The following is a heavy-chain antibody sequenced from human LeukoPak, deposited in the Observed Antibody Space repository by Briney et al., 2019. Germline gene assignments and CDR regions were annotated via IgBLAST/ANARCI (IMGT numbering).Heavy chain of an antibody. Sequence: ASVKVSCKASGYTFTGYYMHWVRQAPGQGLEWMGWINPNSGGTNYAQKFQGRVTMTTDTSTSTAYMELRSLRSDDTAVYYCARDTLRYFDWLYAGYYYYMDVWGKGTTVTISS. V-gene: IGHV1-2*02. CDR1: GYTFTGYY. J-gene: IGHJ6*03. CDR2: INPNSGGT. CDR3: ARDTLRYFDWLYAGYYYYMDV. D-gene: IGHD3-9*01.